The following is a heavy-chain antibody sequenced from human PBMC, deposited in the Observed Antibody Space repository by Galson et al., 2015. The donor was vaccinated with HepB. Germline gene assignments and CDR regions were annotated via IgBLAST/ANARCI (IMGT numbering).Heavy chain of an antibody. CDR3: ARHLRGYCSSPSCHSDY. V-gene: IGHV4-39*01. CDR1: GGSISSISYS. J-gene: IGHJ4*02. Sequence: ETLSLTCTVSGGSISSISYSWGWIRQPPGKGLEWIGSIYYSGSTYYNPSLKSRVTMSVDTSKNQFSLKLSSVTAADMAVYYCARHLRGYCSSPSCHSDYWGQGTLVTVSS. CDR2: IYYSGST. D-gene: IGHD2-2*01.